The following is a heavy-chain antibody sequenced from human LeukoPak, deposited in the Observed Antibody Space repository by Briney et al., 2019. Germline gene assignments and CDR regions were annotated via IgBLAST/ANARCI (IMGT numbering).Heavy chain of an antibody. Sequence: SETLSLTCTVSGGSITNYYWSWIRQPPGKGLEWIGYIYYSLNTNYNPSLKSRVTISGDTSKNQISLEVKSVTAADTAVYYCAREGDCSGGTCYDYWGQGTLATVAS. D-gene: IGHD2-15*01. J-gene: IGHJ4*02. CDR2: IYYSLNT. CDR3: AREGDCSGGTCYDY. CDR1: GGSITNYY. V-gene: IGHV4-59*01.